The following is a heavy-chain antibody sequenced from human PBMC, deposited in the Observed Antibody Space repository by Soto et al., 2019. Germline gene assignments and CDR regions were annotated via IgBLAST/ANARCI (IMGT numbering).Heavy chain of an antibody. CDR3: AKSRVSTVTIDY. CDR1: GFTFSSYG. Sequence: QVQLVESGGGVVQPGRSLRLSCAASGFTFSSYGMHWVRQAPGKGLEWVAVISYDGSNKYYADSVKGRFTISRDNSKNTLYLQMNSLRAEDAAGYYCAKSRVSTVTIDYWGQGTLVTVSS. V-gene: IGHV3-30*18. D-gene: IGHD4-4*01. J-gene: IGHJ4*02. CDR2: ISYDGSNK.